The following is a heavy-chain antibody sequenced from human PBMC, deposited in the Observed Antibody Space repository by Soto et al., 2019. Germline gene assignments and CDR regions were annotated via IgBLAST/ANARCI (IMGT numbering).Heavy chain of an antibody. CDR1: GFPFSSYP. V-gene: IGHV3-23*01. Sequence: PGGSLRLYFAASGFPFSSYPMSWVRQAPGKGTGWVSAISGSGGRTYYADSVKGRFTISRDNSKNTLYLQMNSLRAEDTAVYYCAKRTLDPWGQGTLVTVSS. J-gene: IGHJ5*02. CDR2: ISGSGGRT. CDR3: AKRTLDP.